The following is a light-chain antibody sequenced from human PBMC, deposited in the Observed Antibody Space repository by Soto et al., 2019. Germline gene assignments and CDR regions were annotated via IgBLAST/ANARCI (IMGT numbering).Light chain of an antibody. CDR3: QQYNSYPWT. CDR2: AAS. V-gene: IGKV1-5*01. CDR1: QSISNW. Sequence: DIQMTQSPSTLSASVGDRFTITCRASQSISNWLAWYQQKPGKAPKFLIYAASSLNTGVPSRFSGSGSGTEFTLTISSLQPDDFATYYCQQYNSYPWTFSQGTKVEIK. J-gene: IGKJ1*01.